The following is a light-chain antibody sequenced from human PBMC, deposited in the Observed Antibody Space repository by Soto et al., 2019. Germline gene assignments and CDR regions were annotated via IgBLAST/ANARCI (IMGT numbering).Light chain of an antibody. CDR2: EVS. CDR3: MQGIHWPPT. J-gene: IGKJ3*01. CDR1: ESLVYSDGNTY. Sequence: DVVMTQSPLSLPVTLGQPASISCRSSESLVYSDGNTYLTWFQQRPGQSPRRLIYEVSKRDSAVPDRFSGSGAVTEFTLKISRVAAEDGGVYYCMQGIHWPPTFGPGTRLEIK. V-gene: IGKV2-30*01.